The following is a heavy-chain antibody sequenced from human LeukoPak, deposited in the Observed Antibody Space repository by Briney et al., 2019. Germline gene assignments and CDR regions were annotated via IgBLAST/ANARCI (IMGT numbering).Heavy chain of an antibody. J-gene: IGHJ4*02. Sequence: HPGGSLRLSCAATGFAFSSYWMHWVRQAPEKGLVWVSRIKSDGSSTSYAGSVKGRFTISRDNSKNTLYLQMNSLRAEDTAVYYCAKASGRGGGYSYDNWGQGTLVTVSS. CDR3: AKASGRGGGYSYDN. D-gene: IGHD5-18*01. V-gene: IGHV3-74*01. CDR1: GFAFSSYW. CDR2: IKSDGSST.